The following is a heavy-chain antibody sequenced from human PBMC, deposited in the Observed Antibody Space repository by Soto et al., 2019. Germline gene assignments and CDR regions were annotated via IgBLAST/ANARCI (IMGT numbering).Heavy chain of an antibody. Sequence: SETLSLTCTVSGGSISSSSYYWGWIRQPPGKGLEWIGSIYYSGSTYYNPSLKSRVTISVDTSKNQFSLKLSSVTAADTAVYYCARQAGSGSYKYPWYYYYYMDVWGKGTTVTVSS. CDR2: IYYSGST. CDR3: ARQAGSGSYKYPWYYYYYMDV. D-gene: IGHD3-10*01. CDR1: GGSISSSSYY. V-gene: IGHV4-39*01. J-gene: IGHJ6*03.